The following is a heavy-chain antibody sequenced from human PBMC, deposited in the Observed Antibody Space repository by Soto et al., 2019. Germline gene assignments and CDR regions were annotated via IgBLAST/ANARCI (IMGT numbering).Heavy chain of an antibody. J-gene: IGHJ6*02. D-gene: IGHD3-10*01. CDR1: GFILSSYA. Sequence: DVQLLESGGDLVQPGGSLRLSCTASGFILSSYAMSWVRQAPGKGLEWVSIVSAGGDMKYNSDSVNGRFTISRDNYNNAMFLQMNSLRIEDTALYYCARGDRGGSGSPASYYYSGLDVWGQGTTVTVS. V-gene: IGHV3-23*01. CDR2: VSAGGDMK. CDR3: ARGDRGGSGSPASYYYSGLDV.